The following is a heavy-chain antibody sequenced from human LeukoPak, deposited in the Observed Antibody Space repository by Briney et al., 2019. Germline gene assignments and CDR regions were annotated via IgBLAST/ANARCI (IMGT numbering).Heavy chain of an antibody. Sequence: SETLSLTCTVSGGSISSYYWSWIRQPPGKGLEWIGYIYHSGSTNYNPSLKSRVTISVDTSKNQFSLKLSSVTAADTAVYYCARAQYSSSWYGDANNWFDPWGQGTLVTVSS. CDR3: ARAQYSSSWYGDANNWFDP. D-gene: IGHD6-13*01. CDR2: IYHSGST. V-gene: IGHV4-59*01. J-gene: IGHJ5*02. CDR1: GGSISSYY.